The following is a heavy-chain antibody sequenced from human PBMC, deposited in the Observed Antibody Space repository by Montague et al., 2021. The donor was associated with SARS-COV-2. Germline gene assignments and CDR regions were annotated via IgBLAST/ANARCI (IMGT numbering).Heavy chain of an antibody. CDR2: IDPSNSYT. J-gene: IGHJ4*02. V-gene: IGHV5-10-1*01. CDR3: ARRSYSSSWYDY. D-gene: IGHD6-13*01. CDR1: GYSFTSYW. Sequence: QSGAEVKKPGESLRISCKGSGYSFTSYWISWVCQMPGKDLEWMGRIDPSNSYTNHSPSFQGHVTISADKSISTAYLQWSSLKASDTAMYYCARRSYSSSWYDYWGQGTLVTVSS.